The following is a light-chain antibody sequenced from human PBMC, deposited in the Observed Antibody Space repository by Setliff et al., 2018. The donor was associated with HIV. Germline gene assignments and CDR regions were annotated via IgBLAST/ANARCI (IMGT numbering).Light chain of an antibody. CDR3: SSYSINNLYV. Sequence: QSALTQPASVSGSPGQSITLSCTGTSSDVGGYNFVSWYQQHPGRAPKLMIYDVTKRPSGVSDRFSGSKSGNTASLTISGLQTEDEADYYCSSYSINNLYVFATGTKVTVL. J-gene: IGLJ1*01. V-gene: IGLV2-14*03. CDR2: DVT. CDR1: SSDVGGYNF.